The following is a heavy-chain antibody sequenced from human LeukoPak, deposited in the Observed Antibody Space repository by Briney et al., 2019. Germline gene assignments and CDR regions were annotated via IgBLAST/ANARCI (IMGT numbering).Heavy chain of an antibody. CDR1: GFTFSSYS. CDR3: ARDPRYYYDSSGYSRDYYYYYYMDA. CDR2: ISSSSSTI. V-gene: IGHV3-48*01. Sequence: GGSLRLSCAASGFTFSSYSMNWDRQAPGKGLEWVSYISSSSSTIYYADSVKGRFTISRDNAKNSLYLQMNSLRAEDTAVYYCARDPRYYYDSSGYSRDYYYYYYMDAWGKGTTVTVSS. D-gene: IGHD3-22*01. J-gene: IGHJ6*03.